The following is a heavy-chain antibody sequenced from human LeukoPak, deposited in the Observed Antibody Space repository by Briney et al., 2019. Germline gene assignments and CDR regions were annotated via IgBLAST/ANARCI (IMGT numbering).Heavy chain of an antibody. CDR3: ARSVKSTSWSFYYYYYMDV. D-gene: IGHD6-13*01. CDR2: INHSGST. V-gene: IGHV4-34*01. J-gene: IGHJ6*03. CDR1: GGSFSGYY. Sequence: SETLSLTCAVYGGSFSGYYWSWIRQPPGKGLEWIGEINHSGSTNYNPSLKSRVTISVDTSKNQFSLQLNSVTPEDTAVYYCARSVKSTSWSFYYYYYMDVWGKGTTVTISS.